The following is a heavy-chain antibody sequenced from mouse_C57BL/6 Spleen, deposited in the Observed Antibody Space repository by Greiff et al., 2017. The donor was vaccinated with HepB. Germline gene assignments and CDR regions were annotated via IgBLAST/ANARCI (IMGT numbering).Heavy chain of an antibody. D-gene: IGHD4-1*01. J-gene: IGHJ2*01. CDR1: GFSLTSYG. Sequence: VQLQESGPGLVQPSQSLSITCTVSGFSLTSYGVHWVRQSPGKGLEWLGVIWSGGSTDYNAAFISRLSISKDNSKSQVFFKMNSLQADDTAIYYCATLTWGADYWGQGTTLTVSS. CDR2: IWSGGST. CDR3: ATLTWGADY. V-gene: IGHV2-2*01.